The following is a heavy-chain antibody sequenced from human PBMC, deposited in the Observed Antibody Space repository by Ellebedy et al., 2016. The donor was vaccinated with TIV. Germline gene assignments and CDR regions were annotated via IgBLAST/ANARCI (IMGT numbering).Heavy chain of an antibody. CDR3: ARDLIAPNGTLLDY. CDR2: LMLVLNTV. CDR1: GGILSTYA. D-gene: IGHD1-26*01. V-gene: IGHV1-69*13. J-gene: IGHJ4*02. Sequence: SVKVSCXTSGGILSTYAFTWVRQAPGQGLEWMGELMLVLNTVNYAQKFQGRVTFTADDSATTSYMELANLSSEDTAIYFCARDLIAPNGTLLDYWGQGTLVTVSS.